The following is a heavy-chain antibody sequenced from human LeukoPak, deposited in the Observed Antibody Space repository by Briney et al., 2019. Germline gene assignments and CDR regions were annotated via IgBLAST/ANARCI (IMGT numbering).Heavy chain of an antibody. D-gene: IGHD3-22*01. Sequence: GGSLRLSCAASGFTFSSYAMHWVRQAPGKGLEWVAVISYDGSNKYYADSVKGRFTISRDNSKNTLYLQMNSLRAEDTAVYYCARVGSSGYRGAFDIWGQGTMVTVSS. V-gene: IGHV3-30-3*01. CDR2: ISYDGSNK. CDR1: GFTFSSYA. J-gene: IGHJ3*02. CDR3: ARVGSSGYRGAFDI.